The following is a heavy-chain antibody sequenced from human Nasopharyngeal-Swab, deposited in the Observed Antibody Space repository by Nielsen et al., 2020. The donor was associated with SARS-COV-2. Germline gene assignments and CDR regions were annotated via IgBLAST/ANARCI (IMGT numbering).Heavy chain of an antibody. J-gene: IGHJ6*03. CDR2: IYYSWST. V-gene: IGHV4-39*07. Sequence: SETLSLTCTVSGGSISSSSYYCGWIRQPPGKGLEWIGSIYYSWSTYYNPSLKSLFTISVDTSKNQFSLKLSSVTAADTAVYYCARERGRGGSWNYYYYYMDVWGKGTTVNVSS. D-gene: IGHD3-10*01. CDR1: GGSISSSSYY. CDR3: ARERGRGGSWNYYYYYMDV.